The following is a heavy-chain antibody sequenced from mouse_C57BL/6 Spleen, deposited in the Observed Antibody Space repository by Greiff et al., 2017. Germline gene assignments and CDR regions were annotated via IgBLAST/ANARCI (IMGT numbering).Heavy chain of an antibody. Sequence: LVKPGASVKLSCKASGYTFTEYTIHWVKQRSGQGLEWIGWFYPGSGSIKYNEKFKDKATLTADKSSSTVYMELSRLTSEDSAVYFCARHEGDSSGYDYAMDYWGQGTSVTVSA. D-gene: IGHD3-2*02. J-gene: IGHJ4*01. V-gene: IGHV1-62-2*01. CDR2: FYPGSGSI. CDR1: GYTFTEYT. CDR3: ARHEGDSSGYDYAMDY.